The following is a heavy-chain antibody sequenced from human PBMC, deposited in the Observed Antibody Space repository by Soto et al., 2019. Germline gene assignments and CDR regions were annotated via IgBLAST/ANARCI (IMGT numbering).Heavy chain of an antibody. CDR2: IYYSGST. V-gene: IGHV4-30-4*01. J-gene: IGHJ4*02. CDR1: GGSISSGDYY. Sequence: QVQLQESGPGLVKPSQTLSLTCTVSGGSISSGDYYWSWIRQPPGKVLEWIGYIYYSGSTYYNPSPTSRVTTSVDPSKNPFSLELSSVTAADTAVYYCARVGGFGATTIDYWGQGTLVTVSS. D-gene: IGHD3-10*01. CDR3: ARVGGFGATTIDY.